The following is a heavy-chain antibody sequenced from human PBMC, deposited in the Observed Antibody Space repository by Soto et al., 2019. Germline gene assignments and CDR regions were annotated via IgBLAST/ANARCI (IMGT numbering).Heavy chain of an antibody. D-gene: IGHD4-17*01. V-gene: IGHV3-21*01. CDR1: GFTFSSYS. Sequence: GESLKISCAASGFTFSSYSMNWVRQAPGKGLEWVSSISSSSSYIYYADSVKGRFTISRDNAKNSLYLQMNSLRAEDTAVYYCARARTNDYGDYVSAFDIWGQGTMVTVSS. J-gene: IGHJ3*02. CDR3: ARARTNDYGDYVSAFDI. CDR2: ISSSSSYI.